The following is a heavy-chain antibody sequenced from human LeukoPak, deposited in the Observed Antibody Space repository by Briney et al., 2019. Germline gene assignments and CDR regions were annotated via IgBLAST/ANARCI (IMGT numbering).Heavy chain of an antibody. Sequence: ASVKVSCKPSVYTFTRYVINWVRQATGQGLEWMGWMNPNSGNTGYAQKFQDRVTITRDTSMSTAYMELSSMRSEDTAVYYCARAERRSYDFWGDQHYYYMDVWGEGTTVTVSS. D-gene: IGHD3-3*01. CDR2: MNPNSGNT. CDR3: ARAERRSYDFWGDQHYYYMDV. CDR1: VYTFTRYV. V-gene: IGHV1-8*03. J-gene: IGHJ6*03.